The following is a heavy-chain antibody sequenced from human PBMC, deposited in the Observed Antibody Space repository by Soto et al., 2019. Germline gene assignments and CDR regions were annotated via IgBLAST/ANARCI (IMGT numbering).Heavy chain of an antibody. J-gene: IGHJ5*02. V-gene: IGHV4-39*01. CDR2: IYYSGST. CDR1: GGSIIRSNYY. D-gene: IGHD3-10*01. CDR3: ATSPGLLWFGESEP. Sequence: SGTLSLTCTFSGGSIIRSNYYWGWVRQPPGKGLEWIGNIYYSGSTYYNPSLQSRVTISVDTSKNQFSLKLTSVTAADTAVYYCATSPGLLWFGESEPWGQGTLVTVSS.